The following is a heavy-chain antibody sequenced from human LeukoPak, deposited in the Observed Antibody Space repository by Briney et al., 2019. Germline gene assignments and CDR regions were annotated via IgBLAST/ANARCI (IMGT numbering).Heavy chain of an antibody. CDR1: GYTFTSYG. J-gene: IGHJ4*02. Sequence: ASVKVSCKASGYTFTSYGISWVRQAPGQGLEWMGWISAYNGNTKYAQKLQGRVTMTTDTSTSTAYMELRSLRSDDTAVYYCARGDFYDILTGYYMYLDYWGQGTLVTVSS. D-gene: IGHD3-9*01. CDR3: ARGDFYDILTGYYMYLDY. V-gene: IGHV1-18*01. CDR2: ISAYNGNT.